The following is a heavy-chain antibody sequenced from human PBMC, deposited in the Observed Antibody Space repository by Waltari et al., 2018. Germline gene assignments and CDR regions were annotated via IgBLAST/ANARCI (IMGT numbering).Heavy chain of an antibody. CDR3: ARPLPGTTMIFDS. Sequence: QVQLQESGPGLVKPSETLSLTCTVSGDSITISFWCWLRLAPGRGLEWIGYIYYTGSITYNPSLKSRVTMSVDTSKNQFSLRLSSVTAADTAVYYCARPLPGTTMIFDSWGQGTLVTVSS. D-gene: IGHD1-1*01. CDR1: GDSITISF. CDR2: IYYTGSI. J-gene: IGHJ4*02. V-gene: IGHV4-59*08.